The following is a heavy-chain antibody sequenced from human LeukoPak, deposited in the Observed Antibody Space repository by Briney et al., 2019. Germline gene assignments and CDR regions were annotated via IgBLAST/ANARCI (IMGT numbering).Heavy chain of an antibody. CDR2: IYYSRST. CDR1: GGSISSSSYY. V-gene: IGHV4-39*01. J-gene: IGHJ6*03. D-gene: IGHD1-14*01. CDR3: ASPTTDYYYYMDV. Sequence: PSETLSLTCTVSGGSISSSSYYWGWIRQPPGKGLEWIGSIYYSRSTYYNPSLKSRVTISVDTSKNQFSLKLSSVTAADTAVYYCASPTTDYYYYMDVWGKGTTVTVSS.